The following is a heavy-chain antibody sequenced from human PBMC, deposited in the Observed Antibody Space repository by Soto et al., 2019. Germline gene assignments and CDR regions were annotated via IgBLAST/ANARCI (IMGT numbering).Heavy chain of an antibody. CDR1: GGTFSSYA. Sequence: QVQLVQSGAEVKKPGSSVKVSCKASGGTFSSYAISWVRQAPGQGLESMGGIIPIFGTANYAQKFQGRVTITADESMSTAYMELSSLRSEDTAVYYCASNPLYYSSGWYGRGYFDYWGQGTLVTVSS. J-gene: IGHJ4*02. V-gene: IGHV1-69*01. CDR2: IIPIFGTA. CDR3: ASNPLYYSSGWYGRGYFDY. D-gene: IGHD6-19*01.